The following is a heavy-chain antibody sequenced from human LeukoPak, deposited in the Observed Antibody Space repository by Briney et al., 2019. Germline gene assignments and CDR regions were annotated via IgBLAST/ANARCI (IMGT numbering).Heavy chain of an antibody. V-gene: IGHV4-39*01. CDR1: GGSISSSSYY. Sequence: PSETLSLTCTVSGGSISSSSYYWGWIRQPPGKGLEWIGSIYYSGSTYYNPSLKSRVTISVDTSKNQFSLKLSSVTAADTAVYYCARQKTGPISHYFDYWGQGTLDTVSS. CDR2: IYYSGST. CDR3: ARQKTGPISHYFDY. J-gene: IGHJ4*02. D-gene: IGHD1-1*01.